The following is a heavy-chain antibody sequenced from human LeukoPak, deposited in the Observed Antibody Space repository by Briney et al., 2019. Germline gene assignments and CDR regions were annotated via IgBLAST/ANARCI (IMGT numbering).Heavy chain of an antibody. CDR1: GGIFSSNA. V-gene: IGHV1-69*13. J-gene: IGHJ4*02. CDR3: ARAKSVGPASLFDY. D-gene: IGHD1-26*01. Sequence: SVKVSCKXSGGIFSSNAISWVRQAPGQGLEWMGPIIPIFGTAHYAQKFQGRVTITADESTSTAYMELSRLISEDTAVYYCARAKSVGPASLFDYWGQGTLVTVSS. CDR2: IIPIFGTA.